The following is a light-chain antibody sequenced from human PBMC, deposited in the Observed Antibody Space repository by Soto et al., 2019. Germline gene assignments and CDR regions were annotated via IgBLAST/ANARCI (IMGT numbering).Light chain of an antibody. J-gene: IGLJ2*01. Sequence: QSVLTQPPSVSGAPGQRVTISCTGSSSNIAAGFDVHWYQKLPGTAPKLLIYGNSNRPSGVPDRFSGSKSGTSASLAITGLQAEDEADYYCQSYDRLCGAVSFGGGTKVTVL. CDR2: GNS. CDR3: QSYDRLCGAVS. CDR1: SSNIAAGFD. V-gene: IGLV1-40*01.